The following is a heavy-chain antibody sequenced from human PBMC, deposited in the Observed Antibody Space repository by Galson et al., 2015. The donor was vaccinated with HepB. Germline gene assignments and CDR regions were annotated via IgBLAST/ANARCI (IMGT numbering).Heavy chain of an antibody. D-gene: IGHD2-2*01. CDR1: EYTFTSYY. CDR2: INPSGGST. CDR3: ARDPVVPAAIQYYYYYYYMDV. Sequence: SVKVSCKASEYTFTSYYMHWVRQAPGQGLEWMGIINPSGGSTSYAQKFQGRVTMTRDTSTSTVYMELSSLRSEDTAVYYCARDPVVPAAIQYYYYYYYMDVWGKGTTVTVSS. J-gene: IGHJ6*03. V-gene: IGHV1-46*01.